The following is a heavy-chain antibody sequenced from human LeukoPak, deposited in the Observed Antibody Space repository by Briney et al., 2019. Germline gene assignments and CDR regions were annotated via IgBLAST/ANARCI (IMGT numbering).Heavy chain of an antibody. D-gene: IGHD6-13*01. J-gene: IGHJ4*02. CDR3: ARAVAAAGYGYFDY. Sequence: GESLKISCKASGYTFTSYWIGWVRQMPGKGLEWMGIIYPGDSDTRYSPSFQGQVTISADKSIDTAYLQWSSLKASDTAIYYCARAVAAAGYGYFDYWGQGTLVTVSS. CDR1: GYTFTSYW. V-gene: IGHV5-51*01. CDR2: IYPGDSDT.